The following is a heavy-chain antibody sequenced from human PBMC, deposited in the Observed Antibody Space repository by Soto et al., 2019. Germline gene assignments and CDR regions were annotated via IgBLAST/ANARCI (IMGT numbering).Heavy chain of an antibody. Sequence: GGSLRLSCAASGFTFTNYWMGWVRQAPGKGLEWVANINQDGSEKFYVDSVKGRFTISRDNAKNSLYLQMNSLRAEDTAVYYCARRVHHYFDDWGQGTRVTVAS. CDR3: ARRVHHYFDD. V-gene: IGHV3-7*05. CDR1: GFTFTNYW. J-gene: IGHJ4*02. CDR2: INQDGSEK. D-gene: IGHD1-1*01.